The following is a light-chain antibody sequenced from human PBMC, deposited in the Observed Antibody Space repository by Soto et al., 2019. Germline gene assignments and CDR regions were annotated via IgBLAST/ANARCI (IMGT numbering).Light chain of an antibody. CDR1: QSLLHSNGYNY. J-gene: IGKJ1*01. Sequence: DLVMTQSPLSLPVTPGEPASISCRSSQSLLHSNGYNYLDWYLQKPGQSPQLLIYLGSNRASGVXDXYSGSGAGTDFTLKINRVEAEDVGVYYCMQALQTPWTFGQGTKVEIK. CDR3: MQALQTPWT. V-gene: IGKV2-28*01. CDR2: LGS.